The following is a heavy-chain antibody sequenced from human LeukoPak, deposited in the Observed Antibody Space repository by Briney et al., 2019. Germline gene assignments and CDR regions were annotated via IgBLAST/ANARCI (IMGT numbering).Heavy chain of an antibody. CDR2: IYYSGST. CDR3: AREEGYFAPFDY. Sequence: SETLSLTCTVSGGSISSYYWSWIRQPPGKGLEWIGNIYYSGSTNYNPSLKSRVTISVDTSKNQFSLKLSSVTAADTAVYYCAREEGYFAPFDYWGQGTLVTVSS. D-gene: IGHD3-9*01. CDR1: GGSISSYY. V-gene: IGHV4-59*01. J-gene: IGHJ4*02.